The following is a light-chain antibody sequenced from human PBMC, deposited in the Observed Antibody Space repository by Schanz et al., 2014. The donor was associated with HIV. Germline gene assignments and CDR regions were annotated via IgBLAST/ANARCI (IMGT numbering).Light chain of an antibody. J-gene: IGKJ1*01. CDR3: QHYYEWPRT. CDR2: GAS. CDR1: QSVSSSY. V-gene: IGKV3-20*01. Sequence: EIVLTQSPGTLSLSPGERATLSCRASQSVSSSYLAWYQQKPGQAPRLLIYGASSRATGIPDRFSGSGSGTDFTLTISRLEPEDFAVYYCQHYYEWPRTFGQGTKVEIK.